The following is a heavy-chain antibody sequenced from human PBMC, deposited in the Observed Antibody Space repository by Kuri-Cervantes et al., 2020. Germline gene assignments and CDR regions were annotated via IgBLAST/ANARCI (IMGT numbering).Heavy chain of an antibody. CDR2: IYYSGST. V-gene: IGHV4-59*01. D-gene: IGHD5-12*01. CDR3: AKGVEYSGYDEIDY. Sequence: ESLKISCTVSGGSISSYYWSWIRQPPGKGLEWIGYIYYSGSTNYNPSLKSRVTISVDTSKNQFSLKLSSVTAADTALYYCAKGVEYSGYDEIDYWGQGTLVTVSS. CDR1: GGSISSYY. J-gene: IGHJ4*02.